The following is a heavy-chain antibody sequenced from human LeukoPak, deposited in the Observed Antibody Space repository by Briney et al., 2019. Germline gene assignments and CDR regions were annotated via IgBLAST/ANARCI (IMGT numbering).Heavy chain of an antibody. D-gene: IGHD2-15*01. V-gene: IGHV4-4*07. CDR3: ARAPQGVAAANYFDY. Sequence: SETLSLTCTVSGGSISSCYWSWIRQPAGKGLEWIGRIYTSGSTNYNPSLKSRVTMSVDTSKNQFSLKLSSVTAADTAVYYCARAPQGVAAANYFDYWGQGTLVTVSS. J-gene: IGHJ4*02. CDR2: IYTSGST. CDR1: GGSISSCY.